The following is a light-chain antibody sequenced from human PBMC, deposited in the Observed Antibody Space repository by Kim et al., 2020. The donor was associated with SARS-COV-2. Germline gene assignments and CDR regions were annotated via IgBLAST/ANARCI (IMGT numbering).Light chain of an antibody. CDR2: GAS. V-gene: IGKV3-20*01. CDR3: QQYGSSLQT. Sequence: PVERASPTCRATVSVGHNFLAWYQQKPGQAPRLLIYGASRRVTGIQDRFSGSGSGTDFTLTISRLEPEDFAVYYCQQYGSSLQTFGQGTKVDIK. J-gene: IGKJ1*01. CDR1: VSVGHNF.